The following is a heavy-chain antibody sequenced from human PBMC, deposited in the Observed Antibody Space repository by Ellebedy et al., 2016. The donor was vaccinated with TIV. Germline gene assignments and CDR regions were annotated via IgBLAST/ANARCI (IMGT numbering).Heavy chain of an antibody. V-gene: IGHV4-59*01. CDR2: VYSSWSP. CDR3: ARVFLSKWLAP. CDR1: GGSTSTYY. Sequence: MPGGSLRLSCTVSGGSTSTYYWTRVRQPPGKGLEWIGNVYSSWSPNYHPSLKSRVTISLDTSKKQFSLKLDSVTAADTAVYYCARVFLSKWLAPWGRGILVTVAS. J-gene: IGHJ5*02.